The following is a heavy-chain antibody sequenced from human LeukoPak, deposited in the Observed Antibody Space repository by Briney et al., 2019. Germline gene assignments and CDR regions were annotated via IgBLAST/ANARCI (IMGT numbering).Heavy chain of an antibody. CDR2: IYYSGGT. V-gene: IGHV4-4*07. CDR1: GGSISSYY. J-gene: IGHJ4*02. CDR3: ARHKTLVVTHPLDY. D-gene: IGHD3-22*01. Sequence: SETLSLTCTVSGGSISSYYWSWIRQPAGKGLEWIGRIYYSGGTNYNPSLKSRVTMSVDTSKNQFSLKLSSVTAADTAVYYCARHKTLVVTHPLDYWGQGALVTVSS.